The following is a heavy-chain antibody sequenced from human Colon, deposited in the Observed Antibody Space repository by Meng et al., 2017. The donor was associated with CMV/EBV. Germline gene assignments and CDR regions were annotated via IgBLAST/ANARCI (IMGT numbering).Heavy chain of an antibody. CDR2: IYAGGRST. Sequence: GESLKISCAASGFTFSSYTMNWVRQAPGKGLEWVSVIYAGGRSTYFADSAKGRFIISRDDSKNTLYMEMNSLRAEDTAVYYCAKGSSEFLYYGMDVWGQGTTVTVSS. J-gene: IGHJ6*02. CDR1: GFTFSSYT. CDR3: AKGSSEFLYYGMDV. D-gene: IGHD3-10*01. V-gene: IGHV3-23*03.